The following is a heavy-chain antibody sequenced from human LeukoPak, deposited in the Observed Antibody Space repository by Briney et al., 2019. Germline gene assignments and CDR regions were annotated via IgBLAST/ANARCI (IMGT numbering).Heavy chain of an antibody. D-gene: IGHD4-11*01. CDR3: ARSVPDYTRFDY. CDR2: FKTKYHQV. J-gene: IGHJ4*02. V-gene: IGHV3-23*05. Sequence: GGSLRLSCAASGFTFSGFGMNWARQAPGKGLEWVSTFKTKYHQVYYAESVRGRFTISTDNSRNTVFLQMNSLRADDTALYYCARSVPDYTRFDYWGQGALVTVSS. CDR1: GFTFSGFG.